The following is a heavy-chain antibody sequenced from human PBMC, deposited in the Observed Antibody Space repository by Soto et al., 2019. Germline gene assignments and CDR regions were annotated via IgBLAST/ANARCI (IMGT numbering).Heavy chain of an antibody. CDR3: AREADYYDSSGSLGS. V-gene: IGHV3-30-3*01. J-gene: IGHJ5*02. D-gene: IGHD3-22*01. CDR1: GFTFSSYA. Sequence: QVQLVESGGGVVQPGRSLRLSCADSGFTFSSYAMHWVRQAPGKGLEWVAVISYDGSNKYYADSVKGRFTISRDNSKNKLYLQMNSLRAVDTAVYYCAREADYYDSSGSLGSWGQGTLVTVSS. CDR2: ISYDGSNK.